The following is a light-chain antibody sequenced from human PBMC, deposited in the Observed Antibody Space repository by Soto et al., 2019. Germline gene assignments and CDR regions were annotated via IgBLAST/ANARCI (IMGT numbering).Light chain of an antibody. CDR3: LQDYNYPFT. CDR1: QTISSW. Sequence: DIQMTQSPSTLSGSVGDRVTITCRASQTISSWLAWYQQKPGKAPKLLIYKASTLKSGVPSRFSGSGSGTEFTLTISSLQPDDFATYYCLQDYNYPFTFGGGTKV. V-gene: IGKV1-5*03. J-gene: IGKJ4*01. CDR2: KAS.